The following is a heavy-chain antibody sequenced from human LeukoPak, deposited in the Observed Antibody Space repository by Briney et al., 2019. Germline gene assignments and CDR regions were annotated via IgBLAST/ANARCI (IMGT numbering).Heavy chain of an antibody. CDR2: ITGGNGNT. J-gene: IGHJ3*02. Sequence: ASVKVSCKASGYSFSSYGIGWVRQAPRQGLEWMGWITGGNGNTNYAHKVQRRLTMTTDTSTSTVYMELRSLRSDDTAVYFCARDLARGYSYGYNAFDIWGQGTMVTVSS. CDR3: ARDLARGYSYGYNAFDI. D-gene: IGHD5-18*01. V-gene: IGHV1-18*01. CDR1: GYSFSSYG.